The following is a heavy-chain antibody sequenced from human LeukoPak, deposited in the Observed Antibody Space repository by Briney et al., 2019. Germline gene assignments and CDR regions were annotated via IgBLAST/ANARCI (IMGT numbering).Heavy chain of an antibody. J-gene: IGHJ4*02. CDR2: ISAYNGNS. CDR1: GYTFTSYG. V-gene: IGHV1-18*01. Sequence: ASVKVSCKVSGYTFTSYGISWVRQAPGQGLEWMGWISAYNGNSNYAQKFQGRVTITADKSTSTAYMELSSLRSEDTAVYYCARPEGVYGRGLDYWGQGTLVTVSS. D-gene: IGHD3-10*02. CDR3: ARPEGVYGRGLDY.